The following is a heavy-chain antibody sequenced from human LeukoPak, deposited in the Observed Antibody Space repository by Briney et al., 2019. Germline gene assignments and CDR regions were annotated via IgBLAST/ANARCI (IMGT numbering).Heavy chain of an antibody. D-gene: IGHD6-6*01. J-gene: IGHJ6*03. CDR3: ARDEHLVDYYYYYMDV. V-gene: IGHV3-48*02. CDR2: ISSSSSTI. Sequence: GGSLRLSCAASGFTFSSYTMNWVRQAPGKGLEWVSYISSSSSTIYYADSVKGRFTISRDNARNSLYLQMNSPRDEDTAVYYCARDEHLVDYYYYYMDVWGKGTTVTVSS. CDR1: GFTFSSYT.